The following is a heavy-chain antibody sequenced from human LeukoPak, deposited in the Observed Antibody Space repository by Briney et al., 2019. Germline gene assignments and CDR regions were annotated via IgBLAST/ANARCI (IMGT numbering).Heavy chain of an antibody. CDR3: AHIGGATDFDY. D-gene: IGHD1-26*01. J-gene: IGHJ4*02. CDR1: GFTFSSYA. V-gene: IGHV3-30-3*01. Sequence: PGGSLRLSCAASGFTFSSYAMHWVRQAPGKGLEWVAVISYDGSNKYCADSVKGRFTISRDNSKNTLYLRMNSLRAEDTAVYYCAHIGGATDFDYWGQGTLVTVSS. CDR2: ISYDGSNK.